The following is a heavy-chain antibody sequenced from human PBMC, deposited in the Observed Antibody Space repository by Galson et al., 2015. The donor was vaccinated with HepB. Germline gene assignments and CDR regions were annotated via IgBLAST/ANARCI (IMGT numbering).Heavy chain of an antibody. CDR3: VRGTTAPDY. Sequence: LRLSCAASGFTFTSRTLHWARQAPGKGLEWVSGIGQPDGPTYYADSVKGRFTISRDNSGNTLFLHMNSLRVDDTAIYYCVRGTTAPDYWGQGTLVTVSS. CDR1: GFTFTSRT. D-gene: IGHD2/OR15-2a*01. CDR2: IGQPDGPT. J-gene: IGHJ4*02. V-gene: IGHV3-23*01.